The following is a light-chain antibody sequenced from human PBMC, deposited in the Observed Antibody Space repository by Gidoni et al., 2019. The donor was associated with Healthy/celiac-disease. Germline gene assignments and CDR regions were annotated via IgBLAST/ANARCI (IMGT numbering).Light chain of an antibody. CDR2: EVS. Sequence: QSALTQPASVSGSPGQSLTISCTGTRSAVGSYNLVSWYQQHPGKAPKLMIYEVSKRPSGVSNRFSGSKSGNTASLTISGLQAEDEADYYCCSYAGSSTHVVFGGGTKLTVL. J-gene: IGLJ2*01. CDR3: CSYAGSSTHVV. V-gene: IGLV2-23*02. CDR1: RSAVGSYNL.